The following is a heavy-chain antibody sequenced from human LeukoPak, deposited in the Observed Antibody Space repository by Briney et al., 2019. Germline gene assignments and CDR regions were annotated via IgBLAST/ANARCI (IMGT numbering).Heavy chain of an antibody. D-gene: IGHD6-13*01. J-gene: IGHJ5*02. CDR2: IYTSGST. CDR3: ARTSSSWYNWFDP. CDR1: GGSINSYY. V-gene: IGHV4-4*07. Sequence: SETLSLTCTVSGGSINSYYWSWIRQPAGQGLEWIGRIYTSGSTNYNPSLKSRVTMSVGTSKNQFSLKLSSVTAADTAVYYCARTSSSWYNWFDPWGQGTLVTVSS.